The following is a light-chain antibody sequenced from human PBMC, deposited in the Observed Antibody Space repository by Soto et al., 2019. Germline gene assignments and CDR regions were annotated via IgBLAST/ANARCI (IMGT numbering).Light chain of an antibody. CDR3: QQYYNIPKT. V-gene: IGKV3-15*01. CDR2: RAS. Sequence: EIVMTQSPATLSVSPGERATLSCRASQSLNDNLAWYQQKPGQAPRLLIYRASTRATGVPARFSGSGSGTDFTLTISSLQAEDVAVYYCQQYYNIPKTFGQGTKVDIK. CDR1: QSLNDN. J-gene: IGKJ1*01.